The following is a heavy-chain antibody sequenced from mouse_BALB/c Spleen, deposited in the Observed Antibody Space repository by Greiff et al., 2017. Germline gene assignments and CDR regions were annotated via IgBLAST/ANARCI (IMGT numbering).Heavy chain of an antibody. D-gene: IGHD2-1*01. J-gene: IGHJ3*01. CDR3: ARDGNPWFAY. Sequence: EVHLVESGGGLVQPGGSRKLSCAASGFTFSSFGMHWVRQAPEKGLEWVAYISSGSSTIYYADTVKGRFTISRDNPKNTLFLQMTSLRSEDTAMYYCARDGNPWFAYWGQGTLVTVSA. CDR1: GFTFSSFG. CDR2: ISSGSSTI. V-gene: IGHV5-17*02.